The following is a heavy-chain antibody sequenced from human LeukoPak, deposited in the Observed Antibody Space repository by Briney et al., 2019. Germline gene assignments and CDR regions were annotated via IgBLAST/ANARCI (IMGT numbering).Heavy chain of an antibody. Sequence: ASVKVSRKASGYTFTGYYMHWVRQAPGQGLEWMGWINPNSGGTNYAQKFQGRVTLTRDTSISTAFMELSRLTSDDTAVYYCARSLMYKRGFDPWGQGTLVTVSS. CDR2: INPNSGGT. V-gene: IGHV1-2*02. J-gene: IGHJ5*02. CDR1: GYTFTGYY. CDR3: ARSLMYKRGFDP. D-gene: IGHD1-14*01.